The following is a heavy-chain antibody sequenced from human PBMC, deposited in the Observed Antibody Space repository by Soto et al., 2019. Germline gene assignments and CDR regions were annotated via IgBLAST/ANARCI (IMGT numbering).Heavy chain of an antibody. CDR1: GFSFSNAR. CDR2: IKSEADGGTT. CDR3: TTYPLDGLGF. V-gene: IGHV3-15*01. J-gene: IGHJ4*02. Sequence: EVHLVESGGGLVKPGGSLRLSCAASGFSFSNARMTWVRQAPGKGLEWVGRIKSEADGGTTHYAAPVKGRFTISRDDSKNTLYLQMNSLKSEVTAVYYCTTYPLDGLGFWGQGTLVTVSS. D-gene: IGHD4-17*01.